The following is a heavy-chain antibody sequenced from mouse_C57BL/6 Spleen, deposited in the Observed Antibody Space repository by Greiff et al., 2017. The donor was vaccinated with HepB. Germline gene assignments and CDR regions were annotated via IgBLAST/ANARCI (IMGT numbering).Heavy chain of an antibody. J-gene: IGHJ4*01. V-gene: IGHV1-9*01. CDR1: GYTFTGYW. D-gene: IGHD1-1*01. CDR2: ILPGSGST. CDR3: ARVSSYYYGSTYAMDY. Sequence: VQLQQSGAELMKPGASVKLSCKATGYTFTGYWIEWVKQRPGHGLEWIGEILPGSGSTNYNEKFKGKATFTADTSSNTAYMQLSSLTTEDSAIYYCARVSSYYYGSTYAMDYWGQGTSVTVSS.